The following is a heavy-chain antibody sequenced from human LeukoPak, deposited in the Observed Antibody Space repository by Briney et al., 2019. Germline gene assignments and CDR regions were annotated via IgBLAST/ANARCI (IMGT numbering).Heavy chain of an antibody. Sequence: GALVKVSCKASGGTFSSYAISWVRQAPGQGLEWMGRIIPILGIANYAQKFQGRVTITADKSTSTAYMELSSLRSEDTAVYYCASNRNDYGDDGGYWGQGALVTVSS. CDR1: GGTFSSYA. CDR3: ASNRNDYGDDGGY. J-gene: IGHJ4*02. V-gene: IGHV1-69*04. CDR2: IIPILGIA. D-gene: IGHD4-17*01.